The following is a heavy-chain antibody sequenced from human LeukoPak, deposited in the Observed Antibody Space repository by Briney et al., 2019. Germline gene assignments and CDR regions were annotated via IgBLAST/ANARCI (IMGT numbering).Heavy chain of an antibody. V-gene: IGHV4-38-2*02. J-gene: IGHJ6*03. D-gene: IGHD6-25*01. CDR1: GYSITSGYH. Sequence: PSETLSLTCSVSGYSITSGYHWPWIRPPPGKGLEWIGNIYHSGSTYNNPSLKSRVTMSVDTSKNQFSLKLSSVTAADTAVYYCARVAADYYYYYMDVWGKGTTVTISS. CDR3: ARVAADYYYYYMDV. CDR2: IYHSGST.